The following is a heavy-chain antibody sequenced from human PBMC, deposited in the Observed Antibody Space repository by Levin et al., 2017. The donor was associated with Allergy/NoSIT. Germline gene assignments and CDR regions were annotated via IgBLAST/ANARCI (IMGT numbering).Heavy chain of an antibody. J-gene: IGHJ6*02. CDR2: IFPGDSDT. V-gene: IGHV5-51*01. CDR3: ARHGLAGCNTNCYTSFYYYGMDV. CDR1: GYNFGDYW. Sequence: SGGSLRLSCKGSGYNFGDYWIGWVRQMPGKGLEWMGMIFPGDSDTKYNPSFQGQVTISADKSINTAHLQWSSLKASDTAIYYCARHGLAGCNTNCYTSFYYYGMDVWGRGTTVTVSS. D-gene: IGHD1-1*01.